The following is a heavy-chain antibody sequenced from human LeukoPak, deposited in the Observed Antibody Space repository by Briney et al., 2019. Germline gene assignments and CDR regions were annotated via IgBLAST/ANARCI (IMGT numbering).Heavy chain of an antibody. V-gene: IGHV1-2*02. D-gene: IGHD3-22*01. CDR2: INPDSGGT. Sequence: ASVKVSCKASGYIFTDYFIHWVRQAPGQGLEWMGWINPDSGGTNYAQNFQGRLTLTRDTSLSTAYMELSRLRSDDTAVYFCASNFYYESSGFRWHFWGQGTLVTVSS. J-gene: IGHJ4*02. CDR1: GYIFTDYF. CDR3: ASNFYYESSGFRWHF.